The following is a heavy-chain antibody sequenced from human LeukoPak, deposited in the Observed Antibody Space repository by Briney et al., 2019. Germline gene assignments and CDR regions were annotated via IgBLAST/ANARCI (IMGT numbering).Heavy chain of an antibody. Sequence: GGSLRLSCAASGFTVSSNYMSWVRQAPGKGLEWVSVIYSGGNTYYADSVKGRFTISRDNSKNTLYLQMNSLRAEDTAVYYCAKYGTNSPTGYYYYMDVWGKGTTVTVSS. CDR3: AKYGTNSPTGYYYYMDV. CDR2: IYSGGNT. CDR1: GFTVSSNY. D-gene: IGHD4/OR15-4a*01. V-gene: IGHV3-66*01. J-gene: IGHJ6*03.